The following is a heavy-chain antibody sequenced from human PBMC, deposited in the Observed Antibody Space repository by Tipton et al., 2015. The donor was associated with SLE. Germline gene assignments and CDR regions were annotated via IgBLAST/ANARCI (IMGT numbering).Heavy chain of an antibody. V-gene: IGHV4-61*01. CDR3: ARVNKWFGEVLDYYGMDV. CDR1: GGSVSSGSYY. CDR2: INHSGST. D-gene: IGHD3-10*01. Sequence: TLSLTCTVSGGSVSSGSYYWSWIRQPPGKGLEWIGEINHSGSTNYNPSLKSRVTISVDTSKNQFSLKLNSVTAADTAVYYCARVNKWFGEVLDYYGMDVWGQGTTVTVSS. J-gene: IGHJ6*02.